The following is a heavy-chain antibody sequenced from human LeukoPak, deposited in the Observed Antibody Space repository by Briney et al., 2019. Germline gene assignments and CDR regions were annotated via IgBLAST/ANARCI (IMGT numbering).Heavy chain of an antibody. Sequence: SETLSLTCAVYGGSFSGYYWSWIRQPPGKGLEWVGEINHSGSTNYNPSLKSRVTISVDTSKNQFSLKLSSVTAADTAVYYCARGRPVPPHYDYIWGSYRRHHFDYWGQGTLVTVSS. CDR3: ARGRPVPPHYDYIWGSYRRHHFDY. D-gene: IGHD3-16*02. V-gene: IGHV4-34*01. J-gene: IGHJ4*02. CDR2: INHSGST. CDR1: GGSFSGYY.